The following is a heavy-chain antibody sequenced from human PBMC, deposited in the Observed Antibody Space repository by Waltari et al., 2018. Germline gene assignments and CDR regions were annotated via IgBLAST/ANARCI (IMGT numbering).Heavy chain of an antibody. CDR1: EFDFNTCA. D-gene: IGHD3-22*01. Sequence: VQLLESGGDFVQPGGSLRLSCSASEFDFNTCALAWVGQAPGKGVEWVSASSGGAGDYTYYAESVRGRFTISRDNSKDTLFLQMNSLRAEDSALYYCAKKAGIRDSRGYYPGCFDYWGQGTLVTVSS. J-gene: IGHJ4*02. CDR3: AKKAGIRDSRGYYPGCFDY. CDR2: SSGGAGDYT. V-gene: IGHV3-23*01.